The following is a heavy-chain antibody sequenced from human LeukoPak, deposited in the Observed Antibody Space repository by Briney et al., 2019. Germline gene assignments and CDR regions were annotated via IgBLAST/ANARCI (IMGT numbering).Heavy chain of an antibody. V-gene: IGHV3-7*01. D-gene: IGHD6-13*01. CDR1: GFTFSSYW. CDR2: IKPDGSVG. J-gene: IGHJ4*02. Sequence: GGSLRLSCAASGFTFSSYWMTWVRQAPGKGLEWVANIKPDGSVGYYVDSVRGRFIISSDNAGNSLYLQMNSLRVEDTAVYYCTQNLVAAAGDHWGQGTLLIVSS. CDR3: TQNLVAAAGDH.